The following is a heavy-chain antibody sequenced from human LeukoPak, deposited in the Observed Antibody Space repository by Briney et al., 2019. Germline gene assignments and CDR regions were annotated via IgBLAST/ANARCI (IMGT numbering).Heavy chain of an antibody. Sequence: GGSLRLSCAASGFTFSNYAMHWVRQALGKGLEWVSLISYDGSNKYYADSVKGRFTVSRDNSKNTLYLQMSSLRAEDTAVYYCARDHYGGKYFDYWGQGTLVTVSS. CDR1: GFTFSNYA. J-gene: IGHJ4*02. D-gene: IGHD4-23*01. CDR3: ARDHYGGKYFDY. V-gene: IGHV3-30*04. CDR2: ISYDGSNK.